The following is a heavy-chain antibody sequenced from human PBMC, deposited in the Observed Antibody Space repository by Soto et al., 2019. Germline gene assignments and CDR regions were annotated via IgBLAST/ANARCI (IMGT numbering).Heavy chain of an antibody. J-gene: IGHJ4*02. D-gene: IGHD6-13*01. CDR2: VSYSGNDK. V-gene: IGHV3-30*18. Sequence: QVQLVESGGGVVQPGRSLRLSCVASGFTFRSYDMHWVRQAPGKVLEWVAVVSYSGNDKKFADSVKGRFTISRDNSKDTLYLQMNSLRPEDTAIYYCAKDGDEAAAGYYFDYWGQGTLVTVSS. CDR3: AKDGDEAAAGYYFDY. CDR1: GFTFRSYD.